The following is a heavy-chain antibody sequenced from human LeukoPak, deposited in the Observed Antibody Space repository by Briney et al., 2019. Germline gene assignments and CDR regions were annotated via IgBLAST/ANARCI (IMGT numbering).Heavy chain of an antibody. CDR2: ITGSGGTT. D-gene: IGHD3-22*01. J-gene: IGHJ5*02. CDR1: GFTFSSYG. Sequence: GGSLRLSCAASGFTFSSYGMSWVRQAPGKGREWVSAITGSGGTTYYADSVKGRFTISRDNSKNTLYLQMNSLRAEDTAVYYCAKATYYYDSSGSNWFDPWGQGTLVTVSS. V-gene: IGHV3-23*01. CDR3: AKATYYYDSSGSNWFDP.